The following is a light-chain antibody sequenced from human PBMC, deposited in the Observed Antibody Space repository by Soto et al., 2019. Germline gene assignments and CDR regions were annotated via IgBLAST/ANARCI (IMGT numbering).Light chain of an antibody. V-gene: IGLV3-1*01. CDR1: KLGDRF. J-gene: IGLJ2*01. CDR3: QAWDSSTGVV. Sequence: SYELTQPRSVSVSPGQTASLPCSGDKLGDRFACWYQQKPGQSPVMVIYQDTRRPAGIPERFSGSNSGNTATLTISGTQAMDEADYYCQAWDSSTGVVFGGGTQLTVL. CDR2: QDT.